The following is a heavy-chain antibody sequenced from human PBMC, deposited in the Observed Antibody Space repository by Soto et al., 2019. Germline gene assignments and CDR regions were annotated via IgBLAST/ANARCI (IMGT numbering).Heavy chain of an antibody. CDR1: GYTFTSYD. D-gene: IGHD5-12*01. V-gene: IGHV1-8*01. J-gene: IGHJ4*02. Sequence: ASVKVSCKASGYTFTSYDINWVRQATGQGLEWMGWMNPNSGNTGYAQKFQGRVTMTRNTSISTAYMELSSLRSEGTAVYYCAAGLGDIVATGYWGQGTLVTVSS. CDR3: AAGLGDIVATGY. CDR2: MNPNSGNT.